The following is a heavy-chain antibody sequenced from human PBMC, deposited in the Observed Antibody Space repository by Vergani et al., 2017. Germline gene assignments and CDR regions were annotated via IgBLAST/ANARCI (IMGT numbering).Heavy chain of an antibody. CDR3: ATDKMIGRWMQFVY. CDR2: INSRSNYI. CDR1: GFTFSHYS. J-gene: IGHJ4*02. V-gene: IGHV3-21*01. D-gene: IGHD5-24*01. Sequence: EVQMVESGGGLVKPGGSLRLSCVASGFTFSHYSMTLVRQAPGKGLEWVSTINSRSNYIHYADSVKGRFIISRDNGNNSVYLQMNSLRVEDTAVYYCATDKMIGRWMQFVYWGQGTLVSVSS.